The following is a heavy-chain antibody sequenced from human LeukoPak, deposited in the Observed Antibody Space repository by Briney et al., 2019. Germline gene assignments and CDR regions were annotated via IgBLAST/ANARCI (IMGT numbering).Heavy chain of an antibody. V-gene: IGHV1-69*04. Sequence: ASVKVSCKASGGTFSSYAISWVRQAPGQGLEWMGRIIPILGTANYAQKFQGRVTITADKSTSTAYMELSSLSSEDTAVYYCATESGSGSYWTDYWGQGTLVTVSS. J-gene: IGHJ4*02. CDR2: IIPILGTA. D-gene: IGHD3-10*01. CDR1: GGTFSSYA. CDR3: ATESGSGSYWTDY.